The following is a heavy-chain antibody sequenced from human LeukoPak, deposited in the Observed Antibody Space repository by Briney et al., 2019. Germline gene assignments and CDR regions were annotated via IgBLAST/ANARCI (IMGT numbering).Heavy chain of an antibody. CDR2: ISSDGTYI. J-gene: IGHJ4*02. CDR1: GLTFSSST. D-gene: IGHD4-23*01. V-gene: IGHV3-21*06. CDR3: ASQNYGGHPYDY. Sequence: GSLRLSCAASGLTFSSSTMNWLSQAPGMGLEWVSSISSDGTYIYYADSMKGRFTISRDNAKNSLYLHMSSLRAEDTAVYYCASQNYGGHPYDYWGQGTLVTVSS.